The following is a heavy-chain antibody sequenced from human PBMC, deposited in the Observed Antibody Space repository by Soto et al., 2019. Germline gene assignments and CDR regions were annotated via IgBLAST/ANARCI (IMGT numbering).Heavy chain of an antibody. D-gene: IGHD6-13*01. CDR1: GFTFSSYA. V-gene: IGHV3-23*01. CDR3: AKDRGAAAVTRGNWFDP. CDR2: ISGSGGRT. J-gene: IGHJ5*02. Sequence: EVQLLESGGGLVQPGGSLRLSCAASGFTFSSYAMSWVRQAPGQGLEWVSAISGSGGRTYYADSVKGRFTISRDNSKNTLDLQMNSLRAEDTAVYYCAKDRGAAAVTRGNWFDPWGQGTLVTVSS.